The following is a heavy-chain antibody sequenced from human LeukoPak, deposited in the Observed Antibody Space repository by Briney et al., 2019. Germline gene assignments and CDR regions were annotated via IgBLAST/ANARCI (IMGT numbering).Heavy chain of an antibody. Sequence: SETLSLTWAVSGDSITSGTFSWSWIRQPPGKGLEWVGHIYYSGIINYNPSLKSRVTISVDTSKNQFSLKLTSVTAADTAVYYCARQSSGRSIDGFDIWGQGTMVIVPS. V-gene: IGHV4-61*01. CDR2: IYYSGII. CDR3: ARQSSGRSIDGFDI. D-gene: IGHD6-13*01. J-gene: IGHJ3*02. CDR1: GDSITSGTFS.